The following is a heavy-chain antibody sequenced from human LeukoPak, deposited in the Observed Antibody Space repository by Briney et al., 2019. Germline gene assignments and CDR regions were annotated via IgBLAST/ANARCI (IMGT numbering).Heavy chain of an antibody. CDR2: FCWSGNT. CDR3: ARHYEP. V-gene: IGHV4-39*01. Sequence: SETLSLTCTVSGGSISGSSYYWVWIPPPPGKGLEWIGSFCWSGNTYCNPSLKSRVTISVDTSKNQLALKLNSVTATETAVYYCARHYEPWGQGTLVTVSS. D-gene: IGHD3-16*01. CDR1: GGSISGSSYY. J-gene: IGHJ4*02.